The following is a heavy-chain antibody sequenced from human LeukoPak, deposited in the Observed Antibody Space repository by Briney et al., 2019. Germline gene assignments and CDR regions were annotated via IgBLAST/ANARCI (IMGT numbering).Heavy chain of an antibody. Sequence: PSETLSLTCTVSGGSISSYYWSWIRQPPGKGLEWIGYIYYSGSTNYNPPLKSRVTISVDTSKNQFSLKLSSVTAADTAVYYCARGVTIFGVVTGSLYYYYMDVWGKGTTVTVSS. D-gene: IGHD3-3*01. CDR1: GGSISSYY. CDR3: ARGVTIFGVVTGSLYYYYMDV. V-gene: IGHV4-59*01. CDR2: IYYSGST. J-gene: IGHJ6*03.